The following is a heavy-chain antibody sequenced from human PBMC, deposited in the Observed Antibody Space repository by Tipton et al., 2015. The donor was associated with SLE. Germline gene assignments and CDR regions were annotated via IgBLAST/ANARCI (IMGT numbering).Heavy chain of an antibody. Sequence: GSLRLSCAASGFSFRSYSMMWVRQAPGKGLEWVTSIDSGSTYIYYADSVKGRFTVSRDNAKNSLFLQMNRLRGDDTAVYYCARNPGYWGRGTLVTVSS. CDR1: GFSFRSYS. V-gene: IGHV3-21*01. CDR2: IDSGSTYI. D-gene: IGHD1-14*01. J-gene: IGHJ4*02. CDR3: ARNPGY.